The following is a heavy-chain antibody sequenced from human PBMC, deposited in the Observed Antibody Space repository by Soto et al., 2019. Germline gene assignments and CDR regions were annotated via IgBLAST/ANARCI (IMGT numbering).Heavy chain of an antibody. CDR2: MNPNSGNT. CDR3: ARSTNDYGDRH. J-gene: IGHJ4*02. CDR1: GYTFTSYD. D-gene: IGHD4-17*01. Sequence: QVQLVQSGAEVKKPGASVKVSCEASGYTFTSYDINWVRQATGQGLEWMGWMNPNSGNTGYAQRFQGRVTMARNTSTSTAYMELSSLRSEDTAVYYCARSTNDYGDRHWGQGTLVTVSS. V-gene: IGHV1-8*01.